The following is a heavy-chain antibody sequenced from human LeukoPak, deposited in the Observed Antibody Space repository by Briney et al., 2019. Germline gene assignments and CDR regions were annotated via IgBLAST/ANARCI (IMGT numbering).Heavy chain of an antibody. V-gene: IGHV3-23*01. CDR2: ISGSGGST. Sequence: GGSLRLSREVSGFTFSTYAMSWVRQAPGKGLEWVSVISGSGGSTYYADSVKGRFTISRDNSKNTLYLQMNSLRAEDTAVYYCAKDGSSSGYPYYMDVWGKGTTVTVSS. J-gene: IGHJ6*03. D-gene: IGHD5-12*01. CDR3: AKDGSSSGYPYYMDV. CDR1: GFTFSTYA.